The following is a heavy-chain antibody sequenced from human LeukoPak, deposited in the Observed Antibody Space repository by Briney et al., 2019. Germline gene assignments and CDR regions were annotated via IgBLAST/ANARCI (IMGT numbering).Heavy chain of an antibody. V-gene: IGHV3-13*04. Sequence: PGGSLRLSCAASGFVVSNNYMNWARQATGKGLEWVSGFGTAGETYYAASAKGRFTISRENAKSSLYLQMNSLRAGDTAVYYCARGGYSGYEGVNFDYWGQGTLVTVSS. D-gene: IGHD5-12*01. J-gene: IGHJ4*02. CDR2: FGTAGET. CDR3: ARGGYSGYEGVNFDY. CDR1: GFVVSNNY.